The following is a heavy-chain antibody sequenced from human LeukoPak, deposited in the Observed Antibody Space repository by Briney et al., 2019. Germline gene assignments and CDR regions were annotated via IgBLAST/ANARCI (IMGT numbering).Heavy chain of an antibody. CDR1: GGTFSSYA. CDR3: ARGDFNYYGSGSYRILDY. D-gene: IGHD3-10*01. V-gene: IGHV1-69*13. J-gene: IGHJ4*02. Sequence: ASVKVSCKASGGTFSSYAISWVRQAPGQGLEWMGGIIPIFGTANYAQKFQGRVTITADESTSTAYMELSSLRSEDTAVYYCARGDFNYYGSGSYRILDYWGQGTLVTVSS. CDR2: IIPIFGTA.